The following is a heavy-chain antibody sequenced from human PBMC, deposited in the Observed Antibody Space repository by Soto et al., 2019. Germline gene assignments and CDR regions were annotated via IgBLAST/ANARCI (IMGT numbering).Heavy chain of an antibody. CDR3: ASSSGIAAAGTGSDAFDI. J-gene: IGHJ3*02. CDR2: IYYSGST. V-gene: IGHV4-31*03. Sequence: PSETLSLTCTVSGGSISSGGYYWSWIRQHPGKGLEWIGYIYYSGSTYYNPSLKSRVTISVDTSKNQFSLKLSSVTAADTAVYYCASSSGIAAAGTGSDAFDIWGQGTMVTVSS. CDR1: GGSISSGGYY. D-gene: IGHD6-13*01.